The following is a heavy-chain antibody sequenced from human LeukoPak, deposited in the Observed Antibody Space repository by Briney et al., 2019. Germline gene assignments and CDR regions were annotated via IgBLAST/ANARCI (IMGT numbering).Heavy chain of an antibody. Sequence: PSETLSLTCAVYGGSFSGYYWSWIRQPPGKGLEWIGEINHSGSTNYNPSLKSRVTISVDTSKNQFSLKLSSVTAADTAVYYCARSRTWYYYDSSGYFPDYWGQGTLVTVSS. J-gene: IGHJ4*02. CDR3: ARSRTWYYYDSSGYFPDY. D-gene: IGHD3-22*01. V-gene: IGHV4-34*01. CDR2: INHSGST. CDR1: GGSFSGYY.